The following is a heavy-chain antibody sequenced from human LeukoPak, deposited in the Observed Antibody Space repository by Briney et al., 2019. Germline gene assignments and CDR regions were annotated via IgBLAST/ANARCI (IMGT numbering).Heavy chain of an antibody. Sequence: SSETLSLTCTVSGYSISSGYYWGWIRQSPGKGLEWIGTIYNSGSTYYNPSLNSRVTISIDTSKNQFSLKLSSVTAADTAVYYCAREYRSSWYLNWFDPWGQGTLVTVSS. CDR1: GYSISSGYY. J-gene: IGHJ5*02. D-gene: IGHD6-13*01. V-gene: IGHV4-38-2*02. CDR3: AREYRSSWYLNWFDP. CDR2: IYNSGST.